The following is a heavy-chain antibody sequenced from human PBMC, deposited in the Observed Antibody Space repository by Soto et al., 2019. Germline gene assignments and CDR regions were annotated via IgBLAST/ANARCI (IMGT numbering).Heavy chain of an antibody. V-gene: IGHV1-18*01. J-gene: IGHJ4*02. CDR2: ISAYNGNT. CDR3: ARDLLRHSSGWYSPDY. Sequence: GASVKVSCKASGYTFTSYGISWVRQAPGQGLEWMGWISAYNGNTNYAQKLQGRVIMTTDTSTSTAYMELRSLRSDDTAVYYCARDLLRHSSGWYSPDYWGQGTLVTVSS. D-gene: IGHD6-19*01. CDR1: GYTFTSYG.